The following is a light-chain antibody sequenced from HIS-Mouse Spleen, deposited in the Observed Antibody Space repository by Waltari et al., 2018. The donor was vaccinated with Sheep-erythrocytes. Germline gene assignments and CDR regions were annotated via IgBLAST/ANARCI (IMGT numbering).Light chain of an antibody. V-gene: IGLV3-1*01. CDR3: QAWDSSTAWNVV. CDR1: KLGDKY. Sequence: SYELTQPPSLSVSPGQTASITCPGDKLGDKYACWYQQKPGQSPVLVIYQDSTRPSGIPERLSGSNSGNTATLTISGTQAMDEADYYCQAWDSSTAWNVVFGGGTKLTVL. J-gene: IGLJ2*01. CDR2: QDS.